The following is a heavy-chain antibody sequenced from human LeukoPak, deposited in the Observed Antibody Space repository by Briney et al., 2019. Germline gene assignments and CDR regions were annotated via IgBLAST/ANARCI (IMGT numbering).Heavy chain of an antibody. CDR2: INPNSGGT. CDR1: GYTFTGYY. CDR3: ARGVYCSSTSCYYTGVIAPRIRYNWFDP. D-gene: IGHD2-2*01. Sequence: ASVKVSCKASGYTFTGYYMHWARQAPGQGLEWMGWINPNSGGTNYAQKVQGRVTMTRDTSISTAYMELSRLRSDDTAVYYCARGVYCSSTSCYYTGVIAPRIRYNWFDPWGQGTLVTVSS. J-gene: IGHJ5*02. V-gene: IGHV1-2*02.